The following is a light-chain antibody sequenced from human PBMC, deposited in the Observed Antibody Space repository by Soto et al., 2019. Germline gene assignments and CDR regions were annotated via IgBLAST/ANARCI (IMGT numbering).Light chain of an antibody. CDR1: SSDVGGHNY. V-gene: IGLV2-8*01. Sequence: QSVLTQPPSASGSPGQSVTISCTGTSSDVGGHNYVSWYQQHPDKAPKLMIYEVSKRPSGVPDRFSGSKSGNTASLTVSGLQAEDEADYYCSSYAGSNNFGVFGTGTKVTVL. J-gene: IGLJ1*01. CDR2: EVS. CDR3: SSYAGSNNFGV.